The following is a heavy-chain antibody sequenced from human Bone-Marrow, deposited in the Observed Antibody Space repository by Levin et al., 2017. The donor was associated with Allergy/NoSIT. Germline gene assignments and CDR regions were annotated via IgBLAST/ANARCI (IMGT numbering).Heavy chain of an antibody. CDR1: GGSFSGYY. CDR2: INHSGST. Sequence: GSLRLSCAVYGGSFSGYYWSWIRQPPGKGLEWIGEINHSGSTNYNPSLKSRVTISVDTSKNQFSLKLSSVTAADTAVYYCARKRGSTSCCYYYYYYMDVWGKGTTVTVSS. J-gene: IGHJ6*03. V-gene: IGHV4-34*01. D-gene: IGHD2-2*01. CDR3: ARKRGSTSCCYYYYYYMDV.